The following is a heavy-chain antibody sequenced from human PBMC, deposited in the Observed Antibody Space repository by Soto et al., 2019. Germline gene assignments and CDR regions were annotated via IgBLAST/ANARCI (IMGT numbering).Heavy chain of an antibody. V-gene: IGHV3-9*01. CDR2: ISWNSGTI. CDR1: GFTFDDYA. J-gene: IGHJ4*02. Sequence: GGSLRLSCAASGFTFDDYAMHWVRQAPGKGLEWVSGISWNSGTIAYADSVKGRFTISRDNAKNSLYLQMNSLRAEYTALYYCAKENIAASAFDSWGQGTLVTVSS. D-gene: IGHD6-13*01. CDR3: AKENIAASAFDS.